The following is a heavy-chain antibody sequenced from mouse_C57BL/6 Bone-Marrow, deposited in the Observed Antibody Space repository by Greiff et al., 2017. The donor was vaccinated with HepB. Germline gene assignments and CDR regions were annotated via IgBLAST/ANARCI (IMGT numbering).Heavy chain of an antibody. J-gene: IGHJ1*03. CDR3: ARNGGWFRCYCYFDV. D-gene: IGHD1-1*02. CDR1: GFSLTSYG. CDR2: IWSGGST. V-gene: IGHV2-2*01. Sequence: VKLQESGPGLVQPSQSLSITCTVSGFSLTSYGVHWVRQSPGKGLEWLGVIWSGGSTDYNAAFISRLSISNYNSKSQVFFTMNSLQADDTAIYYCARNGGWFRCYCYFDVWGTGPTVTVSS.